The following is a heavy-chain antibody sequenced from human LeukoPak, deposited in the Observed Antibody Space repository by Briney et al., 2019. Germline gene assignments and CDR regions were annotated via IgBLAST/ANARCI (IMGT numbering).Heavy chain of an antibody. CDR2: ISAYNGNT. Sequence: ASVKVSCKASGYTFTNYGISWVRQAPGQGLEWMGWISAYNGNTNYAQKLQGRVTMTTDTSTSTAYMELRSLRSDDTAVYYCAREVDTAMVSWFDPWGQGTLVTVSS. J-gene: IGHJ5*02. V-gene: IGHV1-18*01. D-gene: IGHD5-18*01. CDR1: GYTFTNYG. CDR3: AREVDTAMVSWFDP.